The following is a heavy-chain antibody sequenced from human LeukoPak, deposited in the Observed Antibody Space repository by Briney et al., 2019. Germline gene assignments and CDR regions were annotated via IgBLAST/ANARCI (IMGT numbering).Heavy chain of an antibody. CDR1: GGSISSGSYY. D-gene: IGHD2-21*02. CDR2: IYTSGST. J-gene: IGHJ2*01. CDR3: ARWGDLYWYFDL. Sequence: SQTLSLTCTVSGGSISSGSYYWNWIRQPAGKGLEWIGRIYTSGSTDYNPSLKSRVTLSVDTSNNQFSLKLSSVTAADTAVYYCARWGDLYWYFDLWGRGTLVTVSS. V-gene: IGHV4-61*02.